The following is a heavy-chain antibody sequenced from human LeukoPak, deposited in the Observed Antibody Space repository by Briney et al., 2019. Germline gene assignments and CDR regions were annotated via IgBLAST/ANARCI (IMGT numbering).Heavy chain of an antibody. Sequence: GGSLRLSCAASGFTFSDYYMSWIRQAPGKGLEWVSYISSSGSTIYYADSVKGRLTISRDNAKNSLYLQMNSLRAEDTAVYYCARPPIWSGEEYYFDYWGQGTLVTVSS. D-gene: IGHD3-3*01. V-gene: IGHV3-11*04. J-gene: IGHJ4*02. CDR2: ISSSGSTI. CDR1: GFTFSDYY. CDR3: ARPPIWSGEEYYFDY.